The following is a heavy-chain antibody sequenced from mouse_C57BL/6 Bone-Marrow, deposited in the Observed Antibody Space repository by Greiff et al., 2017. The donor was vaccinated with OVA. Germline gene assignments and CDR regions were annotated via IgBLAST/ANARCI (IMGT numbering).Heavy chain of an antibody. J-gene: IGHJ1*03. CDR3: AREDDYDWYFDV. V-gene: IGHV1-82*01. D-gene: IGHD2-4*01. Sequence: VMLVESGPELVKPGASVKISCKASGYAFSSSWMNWVKQRPGKGLEWIGRIYPGDGDTNYNGKFKGKATLTADKSSSTAYMQLSSLTSEDSAVYFCAREDDYDWYFDVWGTGTTVTVSS. CDR2: IYPGDGDT. CDR1: GYAFSSSW.